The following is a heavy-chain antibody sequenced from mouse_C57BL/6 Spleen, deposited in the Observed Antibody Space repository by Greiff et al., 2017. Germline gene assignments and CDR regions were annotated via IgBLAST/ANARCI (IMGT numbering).Heavy chain of an antibody. CDR1: GYTFTRYW. CDR3: AREVHYGSYWYFDV. Sequence: VQLQQPGAELVKPGASVKMSCKASGYTFTRYWITWVKQRPGQGLEWIGDIYPGSGSTNYNEKFKSKATLTVDTSSSTAYMQLSSLTSEDSAVYYCAREVHYGSYWYFDVWGTGTTVTVSS. V-gene: IGHV1-55*01. J-gene: IGHJ1*03. CDR2: IYPGSGST. D-gene: IGHD1-1*01.